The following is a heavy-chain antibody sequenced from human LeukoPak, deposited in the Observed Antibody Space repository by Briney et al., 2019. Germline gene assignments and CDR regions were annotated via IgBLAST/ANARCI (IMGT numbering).Heavy chain of an antibody. J-gene: IGHJ4*02. CDR2: ISYSGSS. CDR1: GGSISSYY. Sequence: SETLSLTCTVSGGSISSYYWSWIRQPPGKGLEWIGHISYSGSSDYNPSLKSRLTISVDTSKNQFSLKLSSVTAADTAVYYCARDNPRGPFDYWGQGTLVTVSS. V-gene: IGHV4-59*01. D-gene: IGHD1-14*01. CDR3: ARDNPRGPFDY.